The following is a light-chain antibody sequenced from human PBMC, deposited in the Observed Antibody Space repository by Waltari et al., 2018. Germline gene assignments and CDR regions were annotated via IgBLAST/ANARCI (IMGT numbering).Light chain of an antibody. V-gene: IGLV2-14*03. CDR2: YVS. Sequence: QSALPPPASVSGSPGQSITISCTGTSSAVGGLPYVSWYQQHPRKAPKLMIYYVSNRPSGVSNRFSGSKSGNTASLTISGLQAEDEADYYCSSYISSSTLELFGGGTSLTVL. CDR3: SSYISSSTLEL. CDR1: SSAVGGLPY. J-gene: IGLJ2*01.